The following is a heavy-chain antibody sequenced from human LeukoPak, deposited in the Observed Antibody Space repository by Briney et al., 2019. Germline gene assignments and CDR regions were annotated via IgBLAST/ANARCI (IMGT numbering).Heavy chain of an antibody. Sequence: GGSLRLSCAASGFTFSSYAMSWVRQAPGKGLEWVSAISGSGGSTYCADSVKGRFTISRDNSKNTLYLQMNSLRAEDTAVYYCAKVERYSSGWYDYWGQGTLVTVSS. CDR1: GFTFSSYA. J-gene: IGHJ4*02. D-gene: IGHD6-19*01. V-gene: IGHV3-23*01. CDR3: AKVERYSSGWYDY. CDR2: ISGSGGST.